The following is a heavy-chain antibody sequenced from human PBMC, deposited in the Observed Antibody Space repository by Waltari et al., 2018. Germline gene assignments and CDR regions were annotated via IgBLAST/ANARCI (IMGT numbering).Heavy chain of an antibody. D-gene: IGHD3-22*01. CDR2: IYYSGST. V-gene: IGHV4-39*07. Sequence: QLQLRESGPGLVKPSETLSLTCTVSGGSISSSSYYWGWIRQPPGKGLEWIGSIYYSGSTYYNPSLKSRVTISVDTSKNQFSLKLSSVTAADTAVYYCARDSGGAGITMIVVVGKGFDYWGQGTLVTVSS. CDR1: GGSISSSSYY. CDR3: ARDSGGAGITMIVVVGKGFDY. J-gene: IGHJ4*02.